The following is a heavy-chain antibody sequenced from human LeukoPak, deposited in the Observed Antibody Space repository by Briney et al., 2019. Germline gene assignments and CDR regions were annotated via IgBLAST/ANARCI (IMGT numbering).Heavy chain of an antibody. CDR2: IYYSGST. CDR1: GGSISSGDYY. CDR3: ARVWYYYDSSGYYSFGYYFDY. D-gene: IGHD3-22*01. V-gene: IGHV4-30-4*01. J-gene: IGHJ4*02. Sequence: SETLSLTCTVSGGSISSGDYYWSWIRQPPGKGLEWIVYIYYSGSTYYNPSLKSRVTISVDTSKNQFSLKLSSVTAADTAVYYCARVWYYYDSSGYYSFGYYFDYWGQGTLVTVSS.